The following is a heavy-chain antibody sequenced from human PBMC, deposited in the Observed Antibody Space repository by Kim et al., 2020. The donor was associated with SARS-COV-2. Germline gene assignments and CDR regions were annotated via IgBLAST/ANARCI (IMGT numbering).Heavy chain of an antibody. CDR3: ASTLYSELRGGFDY. J-gene: IGHJ4*02. D-gene: IGHD5-12*01. Sequence: NPSLESQVTIAVDTSRNQFSLTLSSVTAADTAVYYCASTLYSELRGGFDYWGQGTLVTVSS. V-gene: IGHV4-34*01.